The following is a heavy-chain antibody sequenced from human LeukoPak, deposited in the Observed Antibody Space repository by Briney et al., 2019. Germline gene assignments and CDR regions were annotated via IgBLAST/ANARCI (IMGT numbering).Heavy chain of an antibody. CDR3: ARKRAVAGPDEYFQH. D-gene: IGHD6-19*01. Sequence: GGSLRLSCAASGFTFDDYGMSWVRQAPGKGLEWVSGINWNGGSTGYADSVKGRFTISRDNAKNSLYLQMNSLRAEDTAVYYCARKRAVAGPDEYFQHWGQGTLVTVSS. CDR2: INWNGGST. V-gene: IGHV3-20*04. J-gene: IGHJ1*01. CDR1: GFTFDDYG.